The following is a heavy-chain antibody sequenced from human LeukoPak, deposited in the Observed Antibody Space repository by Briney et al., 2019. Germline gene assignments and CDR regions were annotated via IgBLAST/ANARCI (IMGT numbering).Heavy chain of an antibody. CDR3: ARAVGATLDAFDI. Sequence: ASVKASCKASGYTFTSYYMHWVRQAPGQGLEWMGIINPSGGSTSYAQKFQGRVTMTRETSTSTVYMELSSLRSEDTAVYYCARAVGATLDAFDIWGQGTMVTVSS. J-gene: IGHJ3*02. CDR2: INPSGGST. V-gene: IGHV1-46*03. CDR1: GYTFTSYY. D-gene: IGHD1-26*01.